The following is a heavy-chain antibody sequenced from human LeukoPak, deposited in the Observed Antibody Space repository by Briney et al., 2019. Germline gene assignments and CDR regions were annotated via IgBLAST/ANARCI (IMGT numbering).Heavy chain of an antibody. Sequence: GGSLRLSCEASGFTFNTYSMNWARQAPGKGLEWVSSISSSSSYIYYADSVKGRFTISRDNAKNSLYLQMNSLRAEDTATYYCATYRQVLLPFESWGQGTLVTVSS. J-gene: IGHJ4*02. CDR3: ATYRQVLLPFES. D-gene: IGHD2-8*02. CDR2: ISSSSSYI. V-gene: IGHV3-21*04. CDR1: GFTFNTYS.